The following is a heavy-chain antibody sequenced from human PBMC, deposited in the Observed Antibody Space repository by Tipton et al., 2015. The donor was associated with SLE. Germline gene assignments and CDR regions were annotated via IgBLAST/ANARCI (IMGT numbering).Heavy chain of an antibody. CDR1: GGSFSGYY. CDR3: ARDRQTGYCSSTSCYTRAFDI. D-gene: IGHD2-2*02. CDR2: INHSGST. Sequence: TLSLTCAVYGGSFSGYYWSWIRQPPGKGLEWIGEINHSGSTNYNPSLKSRVTISVDTSKNQFSLKLSSVTAADTAVYYCARDRQTGYCSSTSCYTRAFDIWGQGTMVTVSS. J-gene: IGHJ3*02. V-gene: IGHV4-34*01.